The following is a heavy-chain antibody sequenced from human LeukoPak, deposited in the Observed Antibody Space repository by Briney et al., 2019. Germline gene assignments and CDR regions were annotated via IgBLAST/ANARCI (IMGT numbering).Heavy chain of an antibody. CDR3: ASPYYDFWSGYYAPVQRPDY. D-gene: IGHD3-3*01. V-gene: IGHV3-11*01. CDR2: ISSSGSTI. J-gene: IGHJ4*02. CDR1: GFTFSDYY. Sequence: GGSLRLSCAASGFTFSDYYMSWIRQAPGKGLEWVSYISSSGSTIYYADSVKGRFTISRDNAKNSLYLQMNSLRAEDTAVYYCASPYYDFWSGYYAPVQRPDYWGQGTLVTVSS.